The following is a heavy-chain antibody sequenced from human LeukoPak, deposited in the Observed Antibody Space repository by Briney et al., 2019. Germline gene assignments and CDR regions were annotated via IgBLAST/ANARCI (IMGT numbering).Heavy chain of an antibody. J-gene: IGHJ4*02. CDR3: ARGPRYGGNSGTNFDY. V-gene: IGHV3-30-3*01. Sequence: GRSLRLSCAASGFTFSSYAMHWVRQAPGKGLEWVAVISYDGSNKYYADSVKGRFTISRDNSKNTLYLQMNSLRAEDTAVYYCARGPRYGGNSGTNFDYWGQGTLVTVSS. D-gene: IGHD4-23*01. CDR2: ISYDGSNK. CDR1: GFTFSSYA.